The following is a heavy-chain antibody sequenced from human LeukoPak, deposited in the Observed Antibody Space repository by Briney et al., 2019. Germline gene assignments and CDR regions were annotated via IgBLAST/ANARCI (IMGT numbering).Heavy chain of an antibody. CDR3: ARIRGDYYLDY. Sequence: PGGSLRLSCAASGFIFSSYWMTWVRQAPGKRLEWVASIKQAGSENSYVDSVKGRFTISRDNAKNSLYLQINSLRAEDAAVYYCARIRGDYYLDYWGQGTLVSVSS. V-gene: IGHV3-7*01. CDR1: GFIFSSYW. D-gene: IGHD3-16*01. CDR2: IKQAGSEN. J-gene: IGHJ4*02.